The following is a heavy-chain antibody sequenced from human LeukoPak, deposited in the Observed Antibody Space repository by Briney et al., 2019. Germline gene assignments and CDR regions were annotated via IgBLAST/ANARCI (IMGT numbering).Heavy chain of an antibody. CDR2: ISGSGGST. Sequence: PGGSLRLSCAASGFTFSSHGMSWVRQAPGKGLEWVSGISGSGGSTYYADSVKGRFTISRDNSKNTLYLQMNSLRAEDTAVYYCARRGATTGAFDIWGQGTMVTISS. D-gene: IGHD1-26*01. CDR1: GFTFSSHG. V-gene: IGHV3-23*01. CDR3: ARRGATTGAFDI. J-gene: IGHJ3*02.